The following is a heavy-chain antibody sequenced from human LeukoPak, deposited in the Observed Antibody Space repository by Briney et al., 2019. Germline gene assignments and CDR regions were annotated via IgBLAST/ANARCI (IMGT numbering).Heavy chain of an antibody. V-gene: IGHV3-23*01. CDR3: ARRGAAGTYYFDY. J-gene: IGHJ4*02. CDR1: GFTFSSYA. D-gene: IGHD6-13*01. Sequence: GGSLRLSCAASGFTFSSYAMSSVRQAPGKGLEWVSAISGSGGGTYYADSVKGRFTISRDNSKNTLYLQTNSLRAEDTAVYYCARRGAAGTYYFDYWGQGTLVTVSS. CDR2: ISGSGGGT.